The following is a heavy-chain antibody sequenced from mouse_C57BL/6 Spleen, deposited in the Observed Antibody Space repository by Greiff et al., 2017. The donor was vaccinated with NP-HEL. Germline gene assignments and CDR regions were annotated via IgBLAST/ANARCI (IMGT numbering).Heavy chain of an antibody. J-gene: IGHJ4*01. CDR1: GYTFTSYN. CDR3: ARVYYGSSYGYARDY. CDR2: IYPGNGDT. D-gene: IGHD1-1*01. V-gene: IGHV1-12*01. Sequence: QVQLQQSGAELVRPGDSVKMSCKASGYTFTSYNMNWVKQTPRQGLEWIGAIYPGNGDTSYNQKFTGKATLTVDESNSTGYMQLSSLTSEDAAVYFGARVYYGSSYGYARDYWGQGTSVTVSS.